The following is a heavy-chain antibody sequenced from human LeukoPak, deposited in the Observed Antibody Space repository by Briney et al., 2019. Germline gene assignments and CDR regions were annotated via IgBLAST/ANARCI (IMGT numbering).Heavy chain of an antibody. D-gene: IGHD4-17*01. J-gene: IGHJ3*02. Sequence: GGSLRLSCAASGFTFSSYWMSWVRQAPGKGLEWVANIKQDGSEKYYVDSVKGRFTISRDNAKNSLYLQMNSLRAEDTAVYYCARAGDYEFPDAFDIWGQGTMVTVSS. CDR3: ARAGDYEFPDAFDI. CDR1: GFTFSSYW. V-gene: IGHV3-7*01. CDR2: IKQDGSEK.